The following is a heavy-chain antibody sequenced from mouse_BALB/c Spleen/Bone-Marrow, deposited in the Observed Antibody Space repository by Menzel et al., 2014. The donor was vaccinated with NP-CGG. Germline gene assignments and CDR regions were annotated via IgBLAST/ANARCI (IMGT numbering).Heavy chain of an antibody. D-gene: IGHD2-3*01. CDR3: ARDRGGLLFDY. Sequence: EVMLVESGGGLVQPGGSLRLSCATSGFTFTDYYMSWVRQPPGKALEGLGFIENKANGYTTEYSASVKGRFTISRDNSQSILYLQMNTLRAEDSATYYCARDRGGLLFDYWGQGTTLTVSS. J-gene: IGHJ2*01. CDR2: IENKANGYTT. CDR1: GFTFTDYY. V-gene: IGHV7-3*02.